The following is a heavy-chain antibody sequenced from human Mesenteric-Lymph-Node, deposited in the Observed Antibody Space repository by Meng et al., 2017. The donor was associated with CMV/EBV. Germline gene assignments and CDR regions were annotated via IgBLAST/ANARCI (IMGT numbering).Heavy chain of an antibody. CDR1: GGSINRYY. CDR3: ARVPIRDYYYGMDV. J-gene: IGHJ6*02. V-gene: IGHV4-59*01. CDR2: LYHSGSS. Sequence: SETLSLTCSVSGGSINRYYWTWIRQPPGKGLEWIGNLYHSGSSNYSPSLKSRVTISADTSKNQFSLKLSSVTAADTAVYYCARVPIRDYYYGMDVWGQGTTVTVSS.